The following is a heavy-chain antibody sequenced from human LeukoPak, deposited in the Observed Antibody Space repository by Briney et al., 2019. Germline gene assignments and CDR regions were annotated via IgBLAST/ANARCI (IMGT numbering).Heavy chain of an antibody. CDR3: ARDRVTLIEYFQY. V-gene: IGHV3-33*01. D-gene: IGHD3-22*01. Sequence: GRSLRLSCAASGFTFSSYGMHWVRQAPGKGLEWVAVIWYDGSNKYYADSVKGRFTISRDNSKNTLYLQVNSLRAEDTAVYYCARDRVTLIEYFQYWGQGTLVTVSS. CDR1: GFTFSSYG. CDR2: IWYDGSNK. J-gene: IGHJ1*01.